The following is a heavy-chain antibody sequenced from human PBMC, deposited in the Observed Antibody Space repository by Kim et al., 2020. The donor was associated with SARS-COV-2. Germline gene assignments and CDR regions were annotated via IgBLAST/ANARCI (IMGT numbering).Heavy chain of an antibody. CDR3: ARDRRRAAAGIVDWFDP. D-gene: IGHD6-13*01. Sequence: CQGRVTITRDTSASTAYMELSRLRSEDTAVYYCARDRRRAAAGIVDWFDPWGQGTLVTVSS. J-gene: IGHJ5*02. V-gene: IGHV1-3*01.